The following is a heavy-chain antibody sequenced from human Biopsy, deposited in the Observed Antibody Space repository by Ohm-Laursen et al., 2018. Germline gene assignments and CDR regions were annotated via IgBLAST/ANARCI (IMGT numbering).Heavy chain of an antibody. V-gene: IGHV4-34*01. J-gene: IGHJ6*02. CDR2: INQSGST. CDR3: ARGSGYFKLDV. D-gene: IGHD5-12*01. Sequence: SETLSLTCAVNGESSSGYFWNWIRQPPGKGLGRIGEINQSGSTKYNPSLKRRATLSADSSNSQFSLRLTSVTAADTAIYYCARGSGYFKLDVWGQGTTVTVSS. CDR1: GESSSGYF.